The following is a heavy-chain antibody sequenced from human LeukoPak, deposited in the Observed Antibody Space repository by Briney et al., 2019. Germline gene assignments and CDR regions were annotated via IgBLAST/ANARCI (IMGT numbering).Heavy chain of an antibody. Sequence: PGGSLRLSCAASEFTFDDYGMSWVRQAPGKGLEWVSGINWNGGSTGYADSVKGRFTISRDNAKNSLYLQMNSLRAEDTALYYCARDGQRITIFGVVIMGYYFDYWGQGTLVTVSS. CDR3: ARDGQRITIFGVVIMGYYFDY. J-gene: IGHJ4*02. D-gene: IGHD3-3*01. CDR2: INWNGGST. CDR1: EFTFDDYG. V-gene: IGHV3-20*04.